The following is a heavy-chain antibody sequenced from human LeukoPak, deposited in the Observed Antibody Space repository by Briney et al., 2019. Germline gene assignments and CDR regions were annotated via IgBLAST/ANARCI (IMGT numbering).Heavy chain of an antibody. CDR2: ISAYNGNT. Sequence: GASVKVSCKASGYTFTSYGISWVRQAPAQRLEWMGWISAYNGNTNYAQKLQGRVTMTTDTSRTTSHMKLRSLRSGEPAVYYCARDLGSCSSTSCYSAFDIWGQGTMVTVSS. CDR3: ARDLGSCSSTSCYSAFDI. CDR1: GYTFTSYG. D-gene: IGHD2-2*01. V-gene: IGHV1-18*01. J-gene: IGHJ3*02.